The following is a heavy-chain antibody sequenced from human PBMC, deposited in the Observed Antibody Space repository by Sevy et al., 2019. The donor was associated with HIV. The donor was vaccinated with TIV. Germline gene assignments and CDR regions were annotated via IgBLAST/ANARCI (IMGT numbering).Heavy chain of an antibody. D-gene: IGHD2-15*01. J-gene: IGHJ4*02. V-gene: IGHV3-11*01. CDR1: GFTFNDYY. Sequence: GGSLRLSCVVSGFTFNDYYMSWIRQAPGEGLEWVSHITTDGTSISYADSVKGRFTISRDNAKNSLYLQMNSLRAGDXXXXYCARGXXXXCXXXSXXXXXXXWGRGXLVTVSS. CDR3: ARGXXXXCXXXSXXXXXXX. CDR2: ITTDGTSI.